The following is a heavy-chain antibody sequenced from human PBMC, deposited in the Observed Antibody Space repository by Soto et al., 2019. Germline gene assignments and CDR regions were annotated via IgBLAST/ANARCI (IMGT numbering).Heavy chain of an antibody. D-gene: IGHD1-26*01. V-gene: IGHV3-48*03. CDR3: ARVGSIVGAGDAFDI. CDR2: ISSSGSTI. Sequence: GALRLSCAASGFTFSSYEMNWVRQAPGKGLEWVSYISSSGSTIYYADSVKGRFTISRDNAKNSLYLQMNSLRAEDTAVYYCARVGSIVGAGDAFDIWGQGKMVTVSS. CDR1: GFTFSSYE. J-gene: IGHJ3*02.